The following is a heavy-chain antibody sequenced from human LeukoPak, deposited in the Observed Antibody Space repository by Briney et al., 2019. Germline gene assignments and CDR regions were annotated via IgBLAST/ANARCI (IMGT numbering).Heavy chain of an antibody. CDR2: IYSGGST. J-gene: IGHJ4*02. CDR3: ARDLTGYSSDGY. D-gene: IGHD3-9*01. Sequence: GESLRLSCAASGFTVSSKYMSWVRQAPGKGLEWVSVIYSGGSTYYADSVKGRFTISRDNSKNTLYLQMNSLRAEDTAVYYCARDLTGYSSDGYWGQGTLVTVSS. V-gene: IGHV3-66*02. CDR1: GFTVSSKY.